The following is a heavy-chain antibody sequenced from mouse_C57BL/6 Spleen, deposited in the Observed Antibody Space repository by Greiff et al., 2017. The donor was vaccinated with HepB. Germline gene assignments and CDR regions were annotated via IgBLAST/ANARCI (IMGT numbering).Heavy chain of an antibody. Sequence: QVQLQQSGAELARPGASVKLSCKASGYTFTSYGISWVKQRTGQGLEWIGEIYPRSGNTYYSEKFKGKATLTADKSSSTAYMELRSLTSEDSAVYFCARRAHYGSSPWFAYWGQGTLVTVSA. D-gene: IGHD1-1*01. CDR1: GYTFTSYG. V-gene: IGHV1-81*01. J-gene: IGHJ3*01. CDR3: ARRAHYGSSPWFAY. CDR2: IYPRSGNT.